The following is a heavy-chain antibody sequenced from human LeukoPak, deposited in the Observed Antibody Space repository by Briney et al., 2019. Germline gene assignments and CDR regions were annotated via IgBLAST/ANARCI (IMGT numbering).Heavy chain of an antibody. CDR1: GFTVSSNY. J-gene: IGHJ4*02. CDR2: IYSGGST. CDR3: AREYYYDRSGYLFDY. Sequence: GGSLRLSCAASGFTVSSNYMSWVRQAPGKGMEWVSVIYSGGSTYYADSVKGRFTISRDNSKNTLYLQMNSLRAEDTAVYYCAREYYYDRSGYLFDYWGQGTLVTVSS. D-gene: IGHD3-22*01. V-gene: IGHV3-53*05.